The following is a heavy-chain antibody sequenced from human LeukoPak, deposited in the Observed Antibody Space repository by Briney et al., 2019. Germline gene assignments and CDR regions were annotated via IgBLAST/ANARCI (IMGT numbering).Heavy chain of an antibody. D-gene: IGHD3-10*01. J-gene: IGHJ5*02. CDR3: ARLSKGQLLWFGELSPNWFDP. Sequence: SETLSLTCTVSGGSISSSSYYWGWIRQPPGKGLEWIVSIYYSGSTYYNPSLKSRVTISVDTSKNQFSLKLSSVTAADTAVYYCARLSKGQLLWFGELSPNWFDPWGQGTLVTVSS. V-gene: IGHV4-39*01. CDR1: GGSISSSSYY. CDR2: IYYSGST.